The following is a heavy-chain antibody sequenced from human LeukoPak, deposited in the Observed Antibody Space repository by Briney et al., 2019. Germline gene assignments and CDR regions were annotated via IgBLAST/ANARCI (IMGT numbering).Heavy chain of an antibody. V-gene: IGHV1-69*05. J-gene: IGHJ4*02. Sequence: EWMGSIIPIFGTANYAQKFQGRVTITTDESTSTAYMELSSLRSEDTAVYYCARGPLLPLDYWGQGTLVTVSS. CDR2: IIPIFGTA. CDR3: ARGPLLPLDY. D-gene: IGHD1-26*01.